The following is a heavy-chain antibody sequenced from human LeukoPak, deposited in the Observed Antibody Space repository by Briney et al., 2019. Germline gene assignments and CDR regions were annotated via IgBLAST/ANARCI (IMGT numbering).Heavy chain of an antibody. J-gene: IGHJ3*02. CDR3: ARGPYSYDSSGAFDI. CDR2: ISSSGST. Sequence: SETLSLTCTVSGDSISSVDYYWSWIRQPAGERLEWVGRISSSGSTNYNPSLKSRVTISVDTSKNQFSLKLSSVTAADTAVYFCARGPYSYDSSGAFDIWGQGTMVTVSS. CDR1: GDSISSVDYY. D-gene: IGHD3-22*01. V-gene: IGHV4-61*02.